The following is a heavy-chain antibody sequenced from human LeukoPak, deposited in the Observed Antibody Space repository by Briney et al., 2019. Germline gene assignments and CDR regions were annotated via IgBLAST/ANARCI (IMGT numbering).Heavy chain of an antibody. Sequence: GGSLRLSCAASGFTFSSYGMHWVRQAPGKGLEWVAFIRYDGSNKYYADSVKGRFTISRDNAKNSLYLQMNSLRAEDTAVYYCARGGWELDAFDYWGQGTLVTVSS. CDR2: IRYDGSNK. CDR1: GFTFSSYG. D-gene: IGHD1-26*01. V-gene: IGHV3-30*02. J-gene: IGHJ4*02. CDR3: ARGGWELDAFDY.